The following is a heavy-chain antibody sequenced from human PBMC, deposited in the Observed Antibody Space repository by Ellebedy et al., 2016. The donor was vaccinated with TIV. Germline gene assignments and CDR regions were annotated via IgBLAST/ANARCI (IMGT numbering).Heavy chain of an antibody. CDR2: ISGSGGST. CDR3: ARDMAAAAYGRHDY. Sequence: GESLKISCAASGFTFSSYGMHWVRQAPGKGLEWVSAISGSGGSTYYADSVKGRFTISRDNSKNTLYLQMNSLRAEDTAVYYCARDMAAAAYGRHDYWGQGTLVTVSS. V-gene: IGHV3-23*01. D-gene: IGHD6-13*01. CDR1: GFTFSSYG. J-gene: IGHJ4*02.